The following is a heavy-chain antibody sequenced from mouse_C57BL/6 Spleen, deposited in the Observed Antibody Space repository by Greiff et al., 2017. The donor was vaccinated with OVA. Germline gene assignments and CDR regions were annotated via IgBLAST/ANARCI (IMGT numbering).Heavy chain of an antibody. CDR3: ARRYATGDYFDY. CDR2: SYPGSGNT. Sequence: VQLQQSGPELVKPGASVKISCKASGYSFTSYYIHWVKQRPGQGLEWIGWSYPGSGNTKYNEKFKGKATLTADTSSKTAYMQRSSLTSADSAVYYCARRYATGDYFDYWGQGTTLTVSS. V-gene: IGHV1-66*01. J-gene: IGHJ2*01. CDR1: GYSFTSYY. D-gene: IGHD6-5*01.